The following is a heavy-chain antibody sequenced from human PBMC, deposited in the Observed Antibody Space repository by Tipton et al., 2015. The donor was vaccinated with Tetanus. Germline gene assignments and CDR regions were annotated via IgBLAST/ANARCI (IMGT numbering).Heavy chain of an antibody. CDR1: GFSFSSYG. CDR2: IWNDGNNK. J-gene: IGHJ4*02. V-gene: IGHV3-33*01. CDR3: ARDHTFTISPSRGGLDS. Sequence: SGFSFSSYGMHWVRQAPGKGLEWVAIIWNDGNNKNYADSVKGRFTISRDNSKNKLYLQMNSLRDEDTAVYYCARDHTFTISPSRGGLDSWGQGTLVAVSS. D-gene: IGHD3-10*01.